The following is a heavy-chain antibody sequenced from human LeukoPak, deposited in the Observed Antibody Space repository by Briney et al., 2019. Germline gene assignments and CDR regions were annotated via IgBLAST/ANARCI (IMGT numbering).Heavy chain of an antibody. CDR1: GGSISSSSYY. D-gene: IGHD4-17*01. J-gene: IGHJ4*02. CDR3: ARLDYGDYGGFDY. CDR2: IYYSGDT. Sequence: SETLSLTCTVSGGSISSSSYYWGRIRQPPGKGLEWIGTIYYSGDTYYNPSLMRRGTISADASKNQVSRKLTSLTTAYTAVYYCARLDYGDYGGFDYWGQGTLVTVSS. V-gene: IGHV4-39*01.